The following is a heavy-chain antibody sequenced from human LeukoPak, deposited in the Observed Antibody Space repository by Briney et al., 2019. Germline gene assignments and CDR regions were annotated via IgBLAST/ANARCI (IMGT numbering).Heavy chain of an antibody. J-gene: IGHJ6*02. V-gene: IGHV3-23*01. CDR1: GFTFSSYA. Sequence: LGGSLRLSCAASGFTFSSYAMSWVRQAPGKGLEWVSAISGSGGSTYYADSVKGRFTISRDNSKNTLYLQMNSLRAEDTAVYYCARGALRYYYYGMDVWGQGTTVTVSS. CDR3: ARGALRYYYYGMDV. CDR2: ISGSGGST.